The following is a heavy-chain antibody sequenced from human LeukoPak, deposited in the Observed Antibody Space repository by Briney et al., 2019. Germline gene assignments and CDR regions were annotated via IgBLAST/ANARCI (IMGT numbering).Heavy chain of an antibody. J-gene: IGHJ5*02. D-gene: IGHD3-3*01. CDR3: ARAHYDFWSGYYIRWFDP. CDR2: IYYSGST. V-gene: IGHV4-59*01. CDR1: GGSISSYY. Sequence: SETLSLTCTVSGGSISSYYWSWIRQPPGKGLEWIGYIYYSGSTNYNPSLKSRVTISVDTSKNQFSLKLSSVTAADTAVYYCARAHYDFWSGYYIRWFDPWGQGTLVTVSS.